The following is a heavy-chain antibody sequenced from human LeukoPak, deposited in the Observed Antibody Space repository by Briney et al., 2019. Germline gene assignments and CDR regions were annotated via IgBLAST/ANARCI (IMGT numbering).Heavy chain of an antibody. V-gene: IGHV3-23*01. D-gene: IGHD3-22*01. J-gene: IGHJ4*02. CDR1: GFTFSSYA. CDR3: AKVYYYDSSGYYYSPDY. Sequence: GGSLRLSCAASGFTFSSYAMSWVRQAPGKGLEWVSAISGSGGSTYYADSVKGRFTISRDNSKNTLYLQMNSLRAEDTAVYYCAKVYYYDSSGYYYSPDYWGQGTLVTVSS. CDR2: ISGSGGST.